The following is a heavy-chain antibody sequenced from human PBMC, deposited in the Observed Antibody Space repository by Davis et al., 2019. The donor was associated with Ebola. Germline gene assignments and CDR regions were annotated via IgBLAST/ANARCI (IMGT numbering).Heavy chain of an antibody. J-gene: IGHJ4*02. D-gene: IGHD2-2*01. Sequence: PSETLSLTCTVSGVSIIDHYWSCIRQSPGKGLEWIGYIDYRGRSTYKPSLRSRITMSVDTSKNQFSLKLNSITAADTAVYYCARGGSPAMFKGVDEWGQGTLVTVAS. CDR3: ARGGSPAMFKGVDE. CDR2: IDYRGRS. V-gene: IGHV4-59*11. CDR1: GVSIIDHY.